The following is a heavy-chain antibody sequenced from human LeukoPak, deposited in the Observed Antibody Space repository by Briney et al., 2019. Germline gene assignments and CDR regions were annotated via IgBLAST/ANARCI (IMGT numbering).Heavy chain of an antibody. V-gene: IGHV3-48*03. CDR2: ISSSGSTI. D-gene: IGHD3-3*01. Sequence: GGSLRLSCAASGFTFSSYEMNWVRQAPGKGLEWVSYISSSGSTIYYADSVKGRFTISRDNAKNSLYLQMNSLRAEDTAVYYCARGQYYDFWSGYYWGGFDYWGQGTLVTVSS. CDR3: ARGQYYDFWSGYYWGGFDY. CDR1: GFTFSSYE. J-gene: IGHJ4*02.